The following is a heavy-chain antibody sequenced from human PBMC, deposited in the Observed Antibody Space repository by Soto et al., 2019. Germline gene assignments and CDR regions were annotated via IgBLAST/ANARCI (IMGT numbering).Heavy chain of an antibody. J-gene: IGHJ4*02. CDR1: GYTFTSYY. CDR2: INPSGGST. D-gene: IGHD3-10*01. CDR3: ARTGEITMVRGAFDY. Sequence: QVQLVQSGAEVKKPGASVKVSCKASGYTFTSYYMHWVRQAPGQGLEWMGIINPSGGSTSYAQKFQGRVTMTRDTSTSTVYMELSSLRSEDTAVYYCARTGEITMVRGAFDYWGQGTLVTVSS. V-gene: IGHV1-46*01.